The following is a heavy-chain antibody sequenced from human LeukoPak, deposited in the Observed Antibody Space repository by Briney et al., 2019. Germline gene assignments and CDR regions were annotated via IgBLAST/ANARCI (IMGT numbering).Heavy chain of an antibody. V-gene: IGHV3-23*01. CDR3: ARGSLWYYYYMDV. Sequence: PGGSLRLSCAASGFTFSSYAMSWVRQAPGKGLEWVSAISGSGGSTYYADSVKGRFTISRDNSKNTLYLQMNSLRAEDTAVYYCARGSLWYYYYMDVWGKGTTVTVSS. CDR2: ISGSGGST. CDR1: GFTFSSYA. D-gene: IGHD2-21*01. J-gene: IGHJ6*03.